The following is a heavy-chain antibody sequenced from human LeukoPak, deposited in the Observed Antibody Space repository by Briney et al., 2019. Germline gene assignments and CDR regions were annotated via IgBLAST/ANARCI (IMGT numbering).Heavy chain of an antibody. CDR3: ARAGGTYYYESSGYYYQNWFDS. J-gene: IGHJ5*01. CDR2: INSNSGGT. D-gene: IGHD3-22*01. V-gene: IGHV1-2*06. CDR1: GYRFSDYY. Sequence: VASVEVSCKASGYRFSDYYMHWVRQAPGQGLEWMGRINSNSGGTGFAEKFRGRVTMTRDTSISTAYMELSRLTSDDTAVYYCARAGGTYYYESSGYYYQNWFDSWGQGTLVTVSS.